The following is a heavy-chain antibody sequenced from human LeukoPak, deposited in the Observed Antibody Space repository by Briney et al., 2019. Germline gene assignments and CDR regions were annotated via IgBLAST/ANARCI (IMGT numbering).Heavy chain of an antibody. CDR2: ISYDGSNK. J-gene: IGHJ6*02. Sequence: GGSQRLSCAASGFTFSSYGMHWVRQAPGKGLEWVAVISYDGSNKYYADSVKGRFTISRDNSKNTLYLQMNSLRAEDTAVYYCAKGLEGGWRRYFGTYYYYYGMDVWGQGTTVTVSS. V-gene: IGHV3-30*18. CDR3: AKGLEGGWRRYFGTYYYYYGMDV. CDR1: GFTFSSYG. D-gene: IGHD3-9*01.